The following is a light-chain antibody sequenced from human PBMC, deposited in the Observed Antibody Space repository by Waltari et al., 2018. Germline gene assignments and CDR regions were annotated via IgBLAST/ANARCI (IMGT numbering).Light chain of an antibody. J-gene: IGKJ4*01. Sequence: DIVMTQTPLSLPVTPGEPASISCRSSQSLLDRDGYTHLHWYLQKPGQSPQLLIYLGSNLASGVPYRFSGSGSGTDFTLKISRVEAEDVGVYYCMQTLQTPLTFGGGTKVEIK. CDR3: MQTLQTPLT. CDR1: QSLLDRDGYTH. V-gene: IGKV2-28*01. CDR2: LGS.